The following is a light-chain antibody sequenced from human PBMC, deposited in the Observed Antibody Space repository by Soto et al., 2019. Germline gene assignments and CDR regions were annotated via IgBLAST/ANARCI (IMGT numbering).Light chain of an antibody. J-gene: IGKJ2*01. CDR1: QSVSSN. Sequence: EIVMTQSPATLSVSPGERATLSCRASQSVSSNLAWYQQKPGQAPRLLIYGASTRATGIPARFSGSGSGTEFTLTISSLQSEDFAVYYCQHRTNWPRTFGQGTKLDIK. V-gene: IGKV3-15*01. CDR2: GAS. CDR3: QHRTNWPRT.